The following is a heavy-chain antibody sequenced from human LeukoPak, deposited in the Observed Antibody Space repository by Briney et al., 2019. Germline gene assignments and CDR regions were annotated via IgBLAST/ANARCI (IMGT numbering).Heavy chain of an antibody. CDR3: ARQSSSWYGPGVAFDI. D-gene: IGHD6-13*01. CDR1: GGSISSYY. J-gene: IGHJ3*02. CDR2: IYTSGST. V-gene: IGHV4-4*07. Sequence: SETLSLTCTVSGGSISSYYWSWIREPAGKGLEWIGRIYTSGSTNYNPSLKSRVTMSVDTSKNQFSLKLSSVTAADTAVYYCARQSSSWYGPGVAFDIWGQGTMVTVSS.